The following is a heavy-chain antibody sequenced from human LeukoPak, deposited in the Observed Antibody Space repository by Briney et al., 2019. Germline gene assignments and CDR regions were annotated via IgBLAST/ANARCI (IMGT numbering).Heavy chain of an antibody. Sequence: PGGSLRLSRIASGFTLSDHYMDWVRQAPGKGLEWVGRTRNKNNNYATEYAASVQGRFTISRDDSKNSLYLQMNSLKTEDTAVYYCARDGRGATWDDAFDIWGQGTMVTVSS. CDR2: TRNKNNNYAT. CDR3: ARDGRGATWDDAFDI. J-gene: IGHJ3*02. D-gene: IGHD4/OR15-4a*01. CDR1: GFTLSDHY. V-gene: IGHV3-72*01.